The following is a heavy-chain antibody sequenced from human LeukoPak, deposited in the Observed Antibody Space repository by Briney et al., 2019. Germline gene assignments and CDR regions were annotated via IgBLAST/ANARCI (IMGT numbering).Heavy chain of an antibody. V-gene: IGHV4-31*03. Sequence: PSQTLSLTCTVSGGSISSGAYYWSWIRQHPGKGLEWIGYIYYSGRTYYNPSLKSRVSISVDTFNNQFSLKLSSVTAADTAVYYCVRDGSGYYYGGFDYWGQGTLVTVSS. D-gene: IGHD3-22*01. CDR1: GGSISSGAYY. CDR3: VRDGSGYYYGGFDY. CDR2: IYYSGRT. J-gene: IGHJ4*02.